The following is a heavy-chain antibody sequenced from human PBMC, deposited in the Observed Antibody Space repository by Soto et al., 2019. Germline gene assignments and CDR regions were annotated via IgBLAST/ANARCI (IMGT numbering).Heavy chain of an antibody. Sequence: SETLSLTCTVSGGSISSGGYYWSWIRQHPGKGLEWIGYIYYSGSTYYNPSLKSRVTISVDTSKNQFSLKLSYVTAADTAVYYCARENGFGGASIDYWGQGTLVTVSS. CDR1: GGSISSGGYY. V-gene: IGHV4-31*03. CDR2: IYYSGST. J-gene: IGHJ4*02. D-gene: IGHD3-10*01. CDR3: ARENGFGGASIDY.